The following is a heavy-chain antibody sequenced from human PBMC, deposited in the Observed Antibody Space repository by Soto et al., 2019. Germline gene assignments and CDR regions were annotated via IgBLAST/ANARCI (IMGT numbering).Heavy chain of an antibody. CDR1: GFTFSSYP. CDR2: VARDGIEK. CDR3: ARDLGYRRPIST. V-gene: IGHV3-30*14. D-gene: IGHD3-16*02. Sequence: GGSLRLSCVASGFTFSSYPIHWVRQAPGRGLEWVAIVARDGIEKHYADSVQGRFTISRDNSKNTLYLQMTSLRDEDTAVYYCARDLGYRRPISTWGQGTLVTLSS. J-gene: IGHJ4*02.